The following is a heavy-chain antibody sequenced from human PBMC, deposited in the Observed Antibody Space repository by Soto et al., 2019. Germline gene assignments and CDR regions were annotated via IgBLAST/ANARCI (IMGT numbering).Heavy chain of an antibody. J-gene: IGHJ6*02. CDR2: ISGSGGST. Sequence: EVQLLESGGGLVQPGGSLRLSCAASGFTFSSYAMSWVRQAPGKGLEWVSAISGSGGSTYYADSVKGRFTISRDNSKNTLYLQMNSLRAEDTAVYYCAKSGLEKRREPYGMDVWGQGTTVTVSS. V-gene: IGHV3-23*01. CDR1: GFTFSSYA. D-gene: IGHD1-1*01. CDR3: AKSGLEKRREPYGMDV.